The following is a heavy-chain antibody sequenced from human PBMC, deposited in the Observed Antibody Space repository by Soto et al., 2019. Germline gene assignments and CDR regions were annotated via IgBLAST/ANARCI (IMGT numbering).Heavy chain of an antibody. D-gene: IGHD3-3*01. J-gene: IGHJ3*02. V-gene: IGHV1-18*01. CDR2: ISAYNGNT. Sequence: GASVKVSCKASGYTFTSYGISWVRQAPGQGLEWMGWISAYNGNTNYAQKLQGRVTMTTDTSTSTAYMELRSLRSDDTAVYYCARRPRATIFGVANGAFDIWGQGTMVTVSS. CDR3: ARRPRATIFGVANGAFDI. CDR1: GYTFTSYG.